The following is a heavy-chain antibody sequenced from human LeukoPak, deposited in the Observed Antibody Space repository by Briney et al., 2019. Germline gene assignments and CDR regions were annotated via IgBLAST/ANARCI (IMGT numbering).Heavy chain of an antibody. CDR3: ARASFQRWLQLGGD. J-gene: IGHJ4*02. CDR1: GFTFSNYN. CDR2: ISSSGGTI. V-gene: IGHV3-48*02. D-gene: IGHD5-24*01. Sequence: GGSLRLSCAASGFTFSNYNMNWVRQAPGKGLESVSYISSSGGTIYYADSVKGRFTISRDNAQNSLYLQVNSLRDEDTAVYYCARASFQRWLQLGGDWGQGTLVTVSS.